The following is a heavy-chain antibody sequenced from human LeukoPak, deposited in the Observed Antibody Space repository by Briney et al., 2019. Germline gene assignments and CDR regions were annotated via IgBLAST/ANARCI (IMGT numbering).Heavy chain of an antibody. Sequence: GRSLRLSCAASGFTFSTYGMHWVRQAPGKGLEWLANIRSDGSNTYSADSVKGRFTISRDNSKNTLFLQMNNLRPEDTAVYFCARDGIRGGNYPNYFDYWGQGSLVTVSS. CDR1: GFTFSTYG. J-gene: IGHJ4*02. CDR3: ARDGIRGGNYPNYFDY. V-gene: IGHV3-30*02. D-gene: IGHD1-26*01. CDR2: IRSDGSNT.